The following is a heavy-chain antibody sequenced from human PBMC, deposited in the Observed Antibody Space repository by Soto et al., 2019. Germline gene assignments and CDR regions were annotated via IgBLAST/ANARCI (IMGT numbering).Heavy chain of an antibody. Sequence: QVQLVESGGGVVQPGTSLRLSCAASGFPFSRYGMHWVRQAPGKGLEWVTLLSYDGSNEYYADSVKGRFTISRDNSKNTLYLQMNSLRTEDTAVYYCAKDLRRAFYGMDVWGQGTTVTVSS. J-gene: IGHJ6*02. D-gene: IGHD3-9*01. CDR2: LSYDGSNE. V-gene: IGHV3-30*18. CDR1: GFPFSRYG. CDR3: AKDLRRAFYGMDV.